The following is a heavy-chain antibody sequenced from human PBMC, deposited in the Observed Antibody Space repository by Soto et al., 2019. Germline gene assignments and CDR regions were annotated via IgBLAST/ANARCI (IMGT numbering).Heavy chain of an antibody. CDR1: GFTFSTYG. D-gene: IGHD5-18*01. J-gene: IGHJ4*02. CDR3: SHGYYQFFNS. Sequence: PGGSLRLSCAASGFTFSTYGMHWVRQAPGKGLEWVAVISYDGSNQYYADSVKGRFSISRDNSKNTLYLQMNSLKTEDTAVYYCSHGYYQFFNSWGQGTLVTVSS. CDR2: ISYDGSNQ. V-gene: IGHV3-30*03.